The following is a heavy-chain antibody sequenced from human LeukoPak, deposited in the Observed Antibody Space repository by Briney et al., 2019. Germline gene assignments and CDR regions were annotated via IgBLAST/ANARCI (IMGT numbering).Heavy chain of an antibody. CDR1: GGSISSYY. Sequence: SETLSLTCTVSGGSISSYYWSWIRQPPGKGLEWIGYIYYSGSTNYNPSLKSRVTISVDTSKNQFSPKLSSVTAADTAVYYCARGSGIAAAGMFDYWGQGTLVTVSS. D-gene: IGHD6-13*01. CDR3: ARGSGIAAAGMFDY. J-gene: IGHJ4*02. V-gene: IGHV4-59*01. CDR2: IYYSGST.